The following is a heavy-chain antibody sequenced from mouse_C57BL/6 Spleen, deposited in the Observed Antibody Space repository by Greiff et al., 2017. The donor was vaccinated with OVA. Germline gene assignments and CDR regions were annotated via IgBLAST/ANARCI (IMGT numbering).Heavy chain of an antibody. CDR3: ARSAYGPYYFDY. V-gene: IGHV1-50*01. CDR1: GYTFTSYW. D-gene: IGHD2-10*02. J-gene: IGHJ2*01. CDR2: IDPSDSYT. Sequence: VQLQQPGAELVKPGASVKLSCKASGYTFTSYWMQWVKQRPGQGLEWIGEIDPSDSYTNYNQKFKGKATLTVDTSSSTAYMQLSSLTSEDSAVYYCARSAYGPYYFDYWGQGTTLTVSS.